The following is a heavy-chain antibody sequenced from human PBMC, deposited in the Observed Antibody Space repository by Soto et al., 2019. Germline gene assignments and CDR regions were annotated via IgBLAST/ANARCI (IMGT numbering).Heavy chain of an antibody. CDR3: ARGQSIVAAIDYFDY. D-gene: IGHD5-12*01. CDR2: VYQSGRT. CDR1: GAYVSSAGYS. J-gene: IGHJ4*02. V-gene: IGHV4-30-4*07. Sequence: ASETLSLTCSVSGAYVSSAGYSWSWIGQPPGKGLEWIGYVYQSGRTYGSVTTSYNPSLKSRVTISVDRSTNQFSLKLISVTAADTAVYFCARGQSIVAAIDYFDYWGQGSLVTVPQ.